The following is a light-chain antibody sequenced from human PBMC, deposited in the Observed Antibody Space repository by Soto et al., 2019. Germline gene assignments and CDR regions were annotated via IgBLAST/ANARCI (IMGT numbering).Light chain of an antibody. CDR3: QQYGRSPYT. J-gene: IGKJ2*01. V-gene: IGKV3-20*01. CDR1: QIVNNNF. Sequence: EIVLTQSPAILSLSPGERATLSCMASQIVNNNFLAWYQQKPVQAPRLLIYGSSNRPGGIPDKFSGSGSGTDFTFTINRLDPEDFAVYYCQQYGRSPYTFAQGTKLAI. CDR2: GSS.